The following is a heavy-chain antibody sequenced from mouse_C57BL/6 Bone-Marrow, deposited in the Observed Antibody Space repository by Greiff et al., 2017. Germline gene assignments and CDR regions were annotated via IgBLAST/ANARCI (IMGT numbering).Heavy chain of an antibody. CDR3: TTFIYDGYYRYYAMDY. D-gene: IGHD2-3*01. CDR1: GFNIKDDY. Sequence: EVQLQQSGAELVRPGASVKLSCTASGFNIKDDYMHWVKQRPEQGLEWIGWIDPENGDTEYASKFQGKATITADTSSNTAYLQLSSLTSEDTAVYYCTTFIYDGYYRYYAMDYWGQGTSVTVSS. CDR2: IDPENGDT. J-gene: IGHJ4*01. V-gene: IGHV14-4*01.